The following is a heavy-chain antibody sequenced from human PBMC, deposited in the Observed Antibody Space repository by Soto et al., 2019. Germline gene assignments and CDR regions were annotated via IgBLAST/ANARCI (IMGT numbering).Heavy chain of an antibody. V-gene: IGHV1-69*01. CDR1: GGTFSSYA. J-gene: IGHJ4*02. Sequence: QVQLVQSGAEVKKPGSSVKVSCKASGGTFSSYAISWVRQAPGQGLEWMGGIIPIFGTANYAQKFQGRVTITADESTSTAYMELSSLRSEDTAVYYCAKRSHSETFRGLTVVTPSPGSLFDYWGQGTLVTVSS. CDR3: AKRSHSETFRGLTVVTPSPGSLFDY. CDR2: IIPIFGTA. D-gene: IGHD2-21*02.